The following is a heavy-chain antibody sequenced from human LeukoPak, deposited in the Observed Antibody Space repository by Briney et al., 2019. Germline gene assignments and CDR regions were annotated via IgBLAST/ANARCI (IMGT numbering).Heavy chain of an antibody. J-gene: IGHJ4*02. Sequence: PGGSLRLSCAASGFTFSSYSMNWVRRAPGKGLEWVSSISSSSSYIYYADSVKGRFTISRDNAKNSLYLQMNSLRAEDTAVYYCASSDINSYGFTGLLDYWGQGTLVTVSS. CDR1: GFTFSSYS. D-gene: IGHD5-18*01. CDR2: ISSSSSYI. V-gene: IGHV3-21*01. CDR3: ASSDINSYGFTGLLDY.